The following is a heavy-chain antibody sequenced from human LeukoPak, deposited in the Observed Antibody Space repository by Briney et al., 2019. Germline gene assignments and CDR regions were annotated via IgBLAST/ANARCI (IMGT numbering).Heavy chain of an antibody. CDR2: IYYSGST. CDR3: ARRDGYNSYYFDY. D-gene: IGHD5-24*01. CDR1: GGSISSCY. J-gene: IGHJ4*02. V-gene: IGHV4-59*01. Sequence: KPSETLSLTCTVSGGSISSCYWSWIRQPPGKGLEWIGYIYYSGSTNYNPSLKSRVTISVDTSKSQFSLKLSSVTAADTAVYYCARRDGYNSYYFDYWGQGTLVTVSS.